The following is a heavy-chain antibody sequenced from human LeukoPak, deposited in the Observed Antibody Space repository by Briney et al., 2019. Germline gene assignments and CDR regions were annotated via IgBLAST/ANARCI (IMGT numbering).Heavy chain of an antibody. V-gene: IGHV1-2*02. CDR2: INPNSGGT. CDR3: ANLGYCSSTSRSLGYYYYYMDV. D-gene: IGHD2-2*01. J-gene: IGHJ6*03. Sequence: ASVKVSCKASGYTFTGYYMHWVRQAPGQGLEWMGWINPNSGGTNYAQKFQGRVTMTRDTSISTAYMELSRLRSDDTAVYYCANLGYCSSTSRSLGYYYYYMDVWGKGTTVTVSS. CDR1: GYTFTGYY.